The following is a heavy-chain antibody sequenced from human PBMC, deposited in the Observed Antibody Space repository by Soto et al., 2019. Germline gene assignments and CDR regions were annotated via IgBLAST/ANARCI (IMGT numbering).Heavy chain of an antibody. CDR2: ISAYTGNT. D-gene: IGHD2-2*02. Sequence: ASVKVSCKASGYTFTSYGISWVRQAPGQGLEWMGWISAYTGNTNYAQKLQGRVTMTTETYKSTAYMELRSLRSDDTAVYYCARAAYSKDIVVVPAAIPAGGGVGYYYYGMDVWG. J-gene: IGHJ6*02. V-gene: IGHV1-18*04. CDR1: GYTFTSYG. CDR3: ARAAYSKDIVVVPAAIPAGGGVGYYYYGMDV.